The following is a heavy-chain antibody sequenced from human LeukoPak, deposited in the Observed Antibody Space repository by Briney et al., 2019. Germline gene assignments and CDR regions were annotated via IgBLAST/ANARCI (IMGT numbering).Heavy chain of an antibody. CDR2: IRYDGSNK. V-gene: IGHV3-33*01. CDR3: AREGLCSGGSCYPGDFDY. J-gene: IGHJ4*02. CDR1: GFTFSSYG. D-gene: IGHD2-15*01. Sequence: GGSLRLSCAASGFTFSSYGMHWVRQAPGKGLEWVAVIRYDGSNKYYADSVKGRFTISRDNSKNTLYLQMNSLRAEDTAVYYCAREGLCSGGSCYPGDFDYWGQGTLVTVSS.